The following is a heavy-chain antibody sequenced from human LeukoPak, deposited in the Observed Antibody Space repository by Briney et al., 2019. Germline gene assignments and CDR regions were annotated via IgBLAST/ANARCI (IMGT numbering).Heavy chain of an antibody. CDR2: MYSGGTT. CDR1: GFTVNSNY. Sequence: GGSLRLSCAASGFTVNSNYMSWVRQAPGKGLEWVSVMYSGGTTYYADSVKGRFTFSRDNSKNTLYLQMNSLRAEDMAVYYCARGHYSSDYLHAFDIWGQGTMVTVSS. CDR3: ARGHYSSDYLHAFDI. V-gene: IGHV3-53*01. J-gene: IGHJ3*02. D-gene: IGHD6-19*01.